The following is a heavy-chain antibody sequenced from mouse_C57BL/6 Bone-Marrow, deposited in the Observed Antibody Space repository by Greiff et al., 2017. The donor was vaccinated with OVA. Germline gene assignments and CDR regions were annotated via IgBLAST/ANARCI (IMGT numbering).Heavy chain of an antibody. CDR2: SRNKANDYTT. Sequence: EVMLVESGGGLVQSGRSLRLSCATSGFTFSDFYMEWVRQAPGKGLEWIAASRNKANDYTTEYSASVKGRFIVSRDTSQSILYLQMNALRAEDTAIYYCARDDYYGSTFDVWGTGTTVTVSS. CDR3: ARDDYYGSTFDV. V-gene: IGHV7-1*01. CDR1: GFTFSDFY. J-gene: IGHJ1*03. D-gene: IGHD1-1*01.